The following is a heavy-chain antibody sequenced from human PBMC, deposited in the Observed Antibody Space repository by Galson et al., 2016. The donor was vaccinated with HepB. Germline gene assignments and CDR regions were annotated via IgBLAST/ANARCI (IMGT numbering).Heavy chain of an antibody. CDR1: GLNFWTYW. CDR2: ISHDGRDQ. V-gene: IGHV3-7*01. Sequence: SLRLSCAASGLNFWTYWMTWVRQAPGKRPEWVASISHDGRDQRYVDSVKGRFTISRDNARNSLYLQMNSLRVDDTALYYCAQYGGLVDSWGQGTLVTVSS. J-gene: IGHJ4*02. D-gene: IGHD3-16*01. CDR3: AQYGGLVDS.